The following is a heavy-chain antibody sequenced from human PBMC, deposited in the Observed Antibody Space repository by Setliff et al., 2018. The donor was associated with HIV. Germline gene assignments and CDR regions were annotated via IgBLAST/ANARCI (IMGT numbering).Heavy chain of an antibody. CDR3: ARLRTAPAGRLYPPGY. Sequence: PSETLSLTCAVSGGSIISSTFYWGWIRQPPGKGLEWIGTIYYTGSTYYNPSLKSRLTISVDTAKNQLSLRLTSVTATATAVYYCARLRTAPAGRLYPPGYWGQGTLVTVSS. D-gene: IGHD6-13*01. J-gene: IGHJ4*02. CDR1: GGSIISSTFY. V-gene: IGHV4-39*01. CDR2: IYYTGST.